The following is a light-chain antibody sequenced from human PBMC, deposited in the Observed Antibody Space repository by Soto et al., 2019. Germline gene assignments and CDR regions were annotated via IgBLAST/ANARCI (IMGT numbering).Light chain of an antibody. CDR3: QQHNSSPLT. Sequence: DIQLTQSPSFLSASVGDRVTITCRASQGISSYLAWYQQRPGKAPKLLIYAASTLQSGVPSRFSGSGSGTEFTLTISSLQPEDFATFYCQQHNSSPLTFGQGTKVEIK. V-gene: IGKV1-9*01. J-gene: IGKJ2*01. CDR1: QGISSY. CDR2: AAS.